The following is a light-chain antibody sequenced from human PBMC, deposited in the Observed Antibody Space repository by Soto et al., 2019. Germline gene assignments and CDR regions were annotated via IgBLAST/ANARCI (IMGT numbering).Light chain of an antibody. J-gene: IGLJ3*02. V-gene: IGLV1-47*01. CDR3: AAWDDSLTGPV. CDR1: SSNIGSNY. CDR2: RNN. Sequence: QAVVTQPPSASGTPGQRVTISCSGSSSNIGSNYVYWYQHLPGTAPKLLIYRNNQRPTGVPDRFSGSKSGTSVSLAISGLRSEDEADYYCAAWDDSLTGPVFGGGTKLTVL.